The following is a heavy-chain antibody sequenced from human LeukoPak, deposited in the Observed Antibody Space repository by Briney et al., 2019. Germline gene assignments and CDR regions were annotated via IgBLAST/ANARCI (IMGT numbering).Heavy chain of an antibody. D-gene: IGHD3-9*01. V-gene: IGHV3-20*04. J-gene: IGHJ3*02. Sequence: GGSLRLSCAASGFTFDDYGMSWVRQAPGKGLEWVSGINWNGGSTGYADSVKGRFTISRDNAKNSLYLQMNSLRAEDTAVYYCASPVYDILTGYQNDAFDIWGQGTMVTVSS. CDR2: INWNGGST. CDR3: ASPVYDILTGYQNDAFDI. CDR1: GFTFDDYG.